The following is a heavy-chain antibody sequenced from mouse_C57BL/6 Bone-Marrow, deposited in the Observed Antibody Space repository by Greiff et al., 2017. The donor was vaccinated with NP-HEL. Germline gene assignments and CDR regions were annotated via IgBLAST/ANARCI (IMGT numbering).Heavy chain of an antibody. CDR1: GYAFSSSW. D-gene: IGHD3-2*02. Sequence: VQLVESGPELVKPGASVKISCKASGYAFSSSWMNWVKQRPGKGLEWIGRIYPGDGDTNYNGKFKGKATLTADKSSSTAYMQLSSLTSEDSAVYFCARGTAAQATYAMDYWGQGTSVTVSS. CDR2: IYPGDGDT. V-gene: IGHV1-82*01. J-gene: IGHJ4*01. CDR3: ARGTAAQATYAMDY.